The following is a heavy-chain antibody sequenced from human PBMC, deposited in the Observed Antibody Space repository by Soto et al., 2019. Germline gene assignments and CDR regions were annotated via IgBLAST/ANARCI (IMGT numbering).Heavy chain of an antibody. Sequence: QVQLVQSGAEVKKPGSSVKVSCKASGGTFSSCTISWVRQAPGLGLEWMGRIIPILGIANYAQKFQGRVTNTADKSTSTAYMELRSLRSEDTGVYYCARVGFGELLTYYYYGMDVWGQGTTVTVSS. J-gene: IGHJ6*02. CDR3: ARVGFGELLTYYYYGMDV. CDR1: GGTFSSCT. D-gene: IGHD3-10*01. CDR2: IIPILGIA. V-gene: IGHV1-69*02.